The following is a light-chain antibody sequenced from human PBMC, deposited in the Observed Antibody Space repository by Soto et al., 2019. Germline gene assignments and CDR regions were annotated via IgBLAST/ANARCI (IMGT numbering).Light chain of an antibody. CDR1: SSNIGAGYD. CDR3: QSYDSSLYV. CDR2: GNS. J-gene: IGLJ2*01. Sequence: QPVLTQPPSVSGAPGQRVTISCTGSSSNIGAGYDVHWYQQLPGTAPKLLIYGNSNRPSGVPDRFSGSKSGTSASLAITGLQAEDEADYYRQSYDSSLYVFGGGTKSPS. V-gene: IGLV1-40*01.